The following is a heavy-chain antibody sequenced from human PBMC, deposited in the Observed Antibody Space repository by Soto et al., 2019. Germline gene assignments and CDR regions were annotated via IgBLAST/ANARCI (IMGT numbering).Heavy chain of an antibody. CDR2: ISTCNSHT. CDR3: ARGPLDYPIPDFDY. Sequence: QVQLLQSGAEVKKPGASVKVSCKASGYTFTSYGISWVRQAPGQGLEWMGWISTCNSHTDYAQKVQGRVAMTTDRYTGTAYMELRSLRSDDTAVYYCARGPLDYPIPDFDYWGQGTLVTVSS. D-gene: IGHD2-8*01. J-gene: IGHJ4*02. V-gene: IGHV1-18*01. CDR1: GYTFTSYG.